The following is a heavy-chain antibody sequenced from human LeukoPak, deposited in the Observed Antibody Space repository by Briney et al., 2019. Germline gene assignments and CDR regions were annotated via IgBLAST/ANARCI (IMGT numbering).Heavy chain of an antibody. V-gene: IGHV3-21*01. D-gene: IGHD4-17*01. CDR2: ISSSSRSYI. J-gene: IGHJ5*02. Sequence: TGGSLRLSCAASGFTSSSYSMNWVRQAPGKGLEWVSSISSSSRSYIYYADSVKGRFTISRDNAKNSLYLQMNSLRAEDTAVYYCARAMTTVTMNWFDPWGQGTLVTVSS. CDR3: ARAMTTVTMNWFDP. CDR1: GFTSSSYS.